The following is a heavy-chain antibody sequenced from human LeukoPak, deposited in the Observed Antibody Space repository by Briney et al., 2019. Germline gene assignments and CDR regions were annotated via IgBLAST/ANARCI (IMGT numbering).Heavy chain of an antibody. V-gene: IGHV4-59*07. CDR3: ARFPGIAVAEHDH. CDR1: GGSIISCY. J-gene: IGHJ4*02. D-gene: IGHD6-19*01. CDR2: IYNSETT. Sequence: SYTLSLTCTGSGGSIISCYLSWLRQPPRKGLDGIAYIYNSETTNYNPSLTHRVTISLDTSKHQFFLKLSSVTAADTGVYYCARFPGIAVAEHDHWGQGTLVTVS.